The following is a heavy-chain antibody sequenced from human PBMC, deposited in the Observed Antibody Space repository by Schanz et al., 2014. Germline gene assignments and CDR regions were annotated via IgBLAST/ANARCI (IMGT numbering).Heavy chain of an antibody. J-gene: IGHJ6*01. V-gene: IGHV3-23*01. CDR3: AKIEQNEV. CDR1: GFTFSSYA. CDR2: IGTSSST. Sequence: EAQLLESGGGLVQPGGSLRLSCAASGFTFSSYAMSWVRQAPGKGLEWVSTIGTSSSTNYAESVKGRFTVSRDNSRNTLDLQMNCLRAEDMAVYFDAKIEQNEVWGQGTMVTVSS. D-gene: IGHD1-1*01.